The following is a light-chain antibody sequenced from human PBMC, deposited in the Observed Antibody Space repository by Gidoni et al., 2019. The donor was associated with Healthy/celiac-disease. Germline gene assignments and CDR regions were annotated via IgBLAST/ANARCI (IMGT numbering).Light chain of an antibody. J-gene: IGKJ2*01. CDR2: AAS. CDR3: QQSYSTPPT. CDR1: QSISSY. V-gene: IGKV1-39*01. Sequence: DIQMTQSPSSLSASVGDRVTITCRASQSISSYLNWYQQKPGKAPNLLIYAASSLQSGVPSRFSGSGSGTDFTLTISSLQPEDFATYYCQQSYSTPPTFXQXTKLXIK.